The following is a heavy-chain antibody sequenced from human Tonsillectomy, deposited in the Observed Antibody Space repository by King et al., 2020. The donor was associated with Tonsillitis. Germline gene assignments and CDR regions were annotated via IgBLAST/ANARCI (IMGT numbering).Heavy chain of an antibody. J-gene: IGHJ6*02. CDR3: ARVAAAGTFSYYYYGMDV. Sequence: VQLVESGGGVVQPGRSLRLSCAASGFTFRSYAMHWVRQAPGKGLEWVAVISYDESNKYYVDSVKGRFTISRDKSKNTLYLQMNSLRAEDTAVYYCARVAAAGTFSYYYYGMDVWGQGTTVTVSS. V-gene: IGHV3-30-3*01. CDR1: GFTFRSYA. CDR2: ISYDESNK. D-gene: IGHD6-13*01.